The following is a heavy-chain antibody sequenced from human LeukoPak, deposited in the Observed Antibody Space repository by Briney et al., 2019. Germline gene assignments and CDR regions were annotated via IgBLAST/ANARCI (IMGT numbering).Heavy chain of an antibody. V-gene: IGHV4-4*07. D-gene: IGHD3-9*01. CDR2: IHISGST. CDR3: ARGHYDILTGYFFDY. CDR1: GGSISSYY. J-gene: IGHJ4*02. Sequence: LETLSLTCTVSGGSISSYYWSWIRQPAGKGLEWVGRIHISGSTNYNPSLKSRVTMSVDTSKNQFSLKLSSLTAADTAVYYCARGHYDILTGYFFDYWGQGTLVTVSS.